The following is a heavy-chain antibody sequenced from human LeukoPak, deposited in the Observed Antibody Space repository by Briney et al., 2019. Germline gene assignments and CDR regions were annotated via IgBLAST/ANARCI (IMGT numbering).Heavy chain of an antibody. CDR1: GDSINSGGYS. CDR2: LYHSGNI. V-gene: IGHV4-30-2*01. Sequence: SETLSLTCAVSGDSINSGGYSWNWLRQAPGKGLEWIGRLYHSGNIYYNPSLNSRVTISVDRSKNQLSLSLSSVTAADTAVYFCARDRIDAFDFWGQGTMVTVSS. CDR3: ARDRIDAFDF. J-gene: IGHJ3*01.